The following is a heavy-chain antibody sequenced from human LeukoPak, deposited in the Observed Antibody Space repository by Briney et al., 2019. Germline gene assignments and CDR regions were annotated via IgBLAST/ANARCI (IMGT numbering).Heavy chain of an antibody. V-gene: IGHV3-11*01. D-gene: IGHD3/OR15-3a*01. Sequence: PGGSLRLSCAASGFTFSDYYMSWIRQAPGKGLEWVSYISSSGSTIYYADSVKGRFTISRDNAKNSLYLQMNSLRAEDTALYYCARDLDPDWPDFDYWGQGTLVTVSS. CDR2: ISSSGSTI. J-gene: IGHJ4*02. CDR3: ARDLDPDWPDFDY. CDR1: GFTFSDYY.